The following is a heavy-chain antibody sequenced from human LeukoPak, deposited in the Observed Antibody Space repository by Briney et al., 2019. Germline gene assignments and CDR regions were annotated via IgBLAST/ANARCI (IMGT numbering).Heavy chain of an antibody. CDR1: GGSISSYY. CDR2: INHSGST. CDR3: ARGPTAMVRGVITRNWFDP. Sequence: PSETLSLTCTVSGGSISSYYWSWIRQPAGKGLEWIGEINHSGSTNYNPSLKSRVTISVDTSKNQFSLKLSSVTAADTAVYYCARGPTAMVRGVITRNWFDPWGQGTLVTVSS. D-gene: IGHD3-10*01. V-gene: IGHV4-34*01. J-gene: IGHJ5*02.